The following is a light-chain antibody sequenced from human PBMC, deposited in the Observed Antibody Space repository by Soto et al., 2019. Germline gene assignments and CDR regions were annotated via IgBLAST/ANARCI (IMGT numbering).Light chain of an antibody. CDR1: QTISSW. CDR3: QHYNSYSEA. V-gene: IGKV1-5*03. CDR2: KES. Sequence: DIRMTQSPSTLSGSVGYRVTITCRASQTISSWLAWYQQKPWKAPKLLIYKESTLKSGVPSRFSDSGSGTEFTLTISSLQPDDFASDHCQHYNSYSEAFGQENNLELK. J-gene: IGKJ1*01.